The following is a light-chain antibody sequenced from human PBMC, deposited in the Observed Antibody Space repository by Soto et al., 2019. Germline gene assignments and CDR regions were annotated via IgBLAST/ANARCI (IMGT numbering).Light chain of an antibody. CDR1: SSNIGAGYD. CDR2: GNS. Sequence: QSVMTQAPSVSGAPGQRVTISCTGSSSNIGAGYDVHWYQQLPGTAPKLLIYGNSNRPSGVPDRFSGSKSGTSASLAITGLQAEDEADYYCQSYDISLSGSVFGTATKLTVL. V-gene: IGLV1-40*01. CDR3: QSYDISLSGSV. J-gene: IGLJ1*01.